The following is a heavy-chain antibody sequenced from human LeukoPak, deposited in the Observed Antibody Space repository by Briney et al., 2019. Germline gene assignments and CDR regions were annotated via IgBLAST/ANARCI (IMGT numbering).Heavy chain of an antibody. D-gene: IGHD2-2*01. Sequence: PSETLSLTCTVSGGSISSYYWSWLRQPPGKGLEWIGYIYYSGSTNYNPSLTSRVTISVDTSKNQFSLKLSSVTAADTAVYYCARGSCSSTSCPAMKFRYWGQGTLVTVSS. V-gene: IGHV4-59*08. CDR1: GGSISSYY. CDR2: IYYSGST. J-gene: IGHJ4*02. CDR3: ARGSCSSTSCPAMKFRY.